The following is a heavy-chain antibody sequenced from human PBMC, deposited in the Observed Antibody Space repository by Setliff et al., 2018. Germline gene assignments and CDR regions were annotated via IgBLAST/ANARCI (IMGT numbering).Heavy chain of an antibody. V-gene: IGHV1-69*13. CDR1: GGTFSIYT. CDR2: IIPIFGTA. D-gene: IGHD2-2*02. Sequence: SVKVSCKASGGTFSIYTISWVRQAPGQGLEWMGGIIPIFGTANYAQKFQGRVTITADESTSTACMELSSLRSEDTAVYYCARDSRGLVPAAIEGSYYYYGMDVWGQGTTVTVSS. J-gene: IGHJ6*02. CDR3: ARDSRGLVPAAIEGSYYYYGMDV.